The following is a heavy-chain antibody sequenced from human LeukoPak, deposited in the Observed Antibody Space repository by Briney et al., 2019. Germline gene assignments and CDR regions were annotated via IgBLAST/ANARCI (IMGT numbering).Heavy chain of an antibody. J-gene: IGHJ4*02. D-gene: IGHD6-19*01. Sequence: GGSLRLSCAASGFTFSSYSMNWVRQAPGKGLEWVSSISSSSSYIYYADSVKGRFTISRDNSKNTLYLQMNSLRAEDTAVYYCAKDLVLRSASVAGTEDYWGQGTLVTVSS. CDR2: ISSSSSYI. V-gene: IGHV3-21*04. CDR3: AKDLVLRSASVAGTEDY. CDR1: GFTFSSYS.